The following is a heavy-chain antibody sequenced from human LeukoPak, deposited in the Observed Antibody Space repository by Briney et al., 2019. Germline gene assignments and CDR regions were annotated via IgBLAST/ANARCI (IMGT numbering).Heavy chain of an antibody. CDR1: GGSISTNSYY. J-gene: IGHJ6*03. D-gene: IGHD6-13*01. CDR2: IYYSGST. V-gene: IGHV4-39*02. CDR3: ARDSHQQLKRSYYYYMDV. Sequence: PSETLSLTCTVSGGSISTNSYYWGWIRQPPGKGLKWIGSIYYSGSTYYNPSLRSRVTISVNTSKNQFSLKLSSVTAADTAVYYCARDSHQQLKRSYYYYMDVWGKGTTVTISS.